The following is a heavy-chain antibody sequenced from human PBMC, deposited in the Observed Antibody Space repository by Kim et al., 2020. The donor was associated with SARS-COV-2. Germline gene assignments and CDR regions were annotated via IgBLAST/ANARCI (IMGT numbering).Heavy chain of an antibody. D-gene: IGHD2-2*01. J-gene: IGHJ4*02. CDR1: GFTFSSYA. CDR3: VRACSSTSCYSSTLDY. CDR2: ISSNGGST. Sequence: GGSLRLSCSASGFTFSSYAMHWVRQAPGKGLEYVSAISSNGGSTYYADSVKGRFTISRDNSKNTLYLQMSSLRAEDTAVYYCVRACSSTSCYSSTLDYWGQGTLVTVSS. V-gene: IGHV3-64D*06.